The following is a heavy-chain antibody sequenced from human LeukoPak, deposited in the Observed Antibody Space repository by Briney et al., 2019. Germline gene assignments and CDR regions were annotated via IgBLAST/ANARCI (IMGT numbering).Heavy chain of an antibody. Sequence: PGGSLRLSCAASGFTFSSYAMSWVRQAPGKGLEWVSAISGSGGSTYYADSVKGRFTISRDNSKSTLYLQMNSLRAEDTAVYYCATLGGYCSGGSCYTNDYWGQGTLVTVSS. CDR3: ATLGGYCSGGSCYTNDY. J-gene: IGHJ4*02. CDR2: ISGSGGST. D-gene: IGHD2-15*01. CDR1: GFTFSSYA. V-gene: IGHV3-23*01.